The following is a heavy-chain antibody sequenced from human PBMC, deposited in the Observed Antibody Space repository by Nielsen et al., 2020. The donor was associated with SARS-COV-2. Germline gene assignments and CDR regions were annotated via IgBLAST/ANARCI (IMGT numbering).Heavy chain of an antibody. D-gene: IGHD1-26*01. Sequence: GESLKISCAASGFTFSSYAMHWVRQAPGKGLEYVSAISSNGGSTYYANSVKGRFTISRDNSKSTLYLQMGSLRAEDMAVYYCARTNIVGAGDYWGQGTLVTVSS. J-gene: IGHJ4*02. CDR2: ISSNGGST. CDR1: GFTFSSYA. CDR3: ARTNIVGAGDY. V-gene: IGHV3-64*01.